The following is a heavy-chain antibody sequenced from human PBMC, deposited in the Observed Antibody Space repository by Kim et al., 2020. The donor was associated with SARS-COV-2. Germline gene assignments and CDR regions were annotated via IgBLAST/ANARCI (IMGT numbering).Heavy chain of an antibody. V-gene: IGHV3-33*01. D-gene: IGHD3-10*01. J-gene: IGHJ6*02. Sequence: YADSVKGRFTSSRAHSKNTLYLQMNSLRAEETAVYYCARTLVLSGYYGMDVWGQGTTVTVSS. CDR3: ARTLVLSGYYGMDV.